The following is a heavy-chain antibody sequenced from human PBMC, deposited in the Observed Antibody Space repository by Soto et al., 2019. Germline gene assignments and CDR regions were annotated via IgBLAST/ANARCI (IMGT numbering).Heavy chain of an antibody. D-gene: IGHD4-17*01. CDR1: GFTFSNYA. V-gene: IGHV3-30-3*01. CDR3: ARALTVTTYYGMDV. J-gene: IGHJ6*02. Sequence: PGGSLRLSCAASGFTFSNYAMHWVRQAPGKGLEWAAVISYDGSNKYYADSVKGRFTISRDNSKNTLYLQMNSLRAEDTAVYYCARALTVTTYYGMDVWGQGTTVTVSS. CDR2: ISYDGSNK.